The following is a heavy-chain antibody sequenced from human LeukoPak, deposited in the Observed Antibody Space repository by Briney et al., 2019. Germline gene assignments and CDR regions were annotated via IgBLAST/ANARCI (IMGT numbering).Heavy chain of an antibody. CDR3: ARDAGHLIAAADHFDY. V-gene: IGHV3-21*01. D-gene: IGHD6-13*01. CDR2: ISSSSSYI. CDR1: GFTFSSYS. Sequence: GGSLRLSCAASGFTFSSYSMSWVRQAPGKGLEWVSSISSSSSYIYYADSVKGRFTISRDNAKNSLYLQMNSLRAEDTAVYYCARDAGHLIAAADHFDYWGQGTLVTVSS. J-gene: IGHJ4*02.